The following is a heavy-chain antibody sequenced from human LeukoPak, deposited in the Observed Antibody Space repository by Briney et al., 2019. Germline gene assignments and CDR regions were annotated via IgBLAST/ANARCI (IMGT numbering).Heavy chain of an antibody. Sequence: GGSLRLSCAASGFTFSSYSMNWVRQAPGKGLEWVSSISSSSSYIYYADSVKGRFTISRENAKNSLYLQMNSLRAEDTAVYYCARAMGSGYYYDDYYYYGMDVWGQGTTVTVSS. CDR2: ISSSSSYI. V-gene: IGHV3-21*01. CDR3: ARAMGSGYYYDDYYYYGMDV. CDR1: GFTFSSYS. J-gene: IGHJ6*02. D-gene: IGHD3-22*01.